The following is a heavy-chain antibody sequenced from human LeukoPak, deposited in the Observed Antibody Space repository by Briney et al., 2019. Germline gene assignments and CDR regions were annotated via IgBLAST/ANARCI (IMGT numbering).Heavy chain of an antibody. V-gene: IGHV3-30-3*01. CDR1: GFTFSIYD. CDR3: ARVSGYSGTWYVDY. CDR2: ISYDGTSK. J-gene: IGHJ4*02. D-gene: IGHD6-13*01. Sequence: GRSLRLSCAASGFTFSIYDMYWVRQAPGKGLEWVAFISYDGTSKYYADSVKGRFTISRDNSKSTLYLQMNSLRADDTAVYYCARVSGYSGTWYVDYWGQGTLVTASS.